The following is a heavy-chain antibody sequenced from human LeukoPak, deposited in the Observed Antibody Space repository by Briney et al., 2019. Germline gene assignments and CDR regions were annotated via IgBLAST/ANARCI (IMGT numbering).Heavy chain of an antibody. Sequence: AGGSLRLSCAGSGFAFSAYEMNWVRQAPRKGLEWVSYISGTDTTTYYADSVKGRFTISRDNARNSLYLQMNSLRAEDTALYYCTTLGYHLDSWGQGTLVTVSS. CDR3: TTLGYHLDS. V-gene: IGHV3-48*03. J-gene: IGHJ4*02. CDR1: GFAFSAYE. D-gene: IGHD3-22*01. CDR2: ISGTDTTT.